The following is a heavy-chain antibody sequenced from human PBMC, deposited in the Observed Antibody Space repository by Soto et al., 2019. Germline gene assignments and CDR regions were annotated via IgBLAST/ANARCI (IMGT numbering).Heavy chain of an antibody. J-gene: IGHJ6*02. D-gene: IGHD4-17*01. V-gene: IGHV5-10-1*01. CDR3: ASHDDYGDSHYYGMDV. Sequence: GESLKISCNGSGYSFTSYWISWVRQMPGKGLEWMGRIDPSDSYTNYSPSFQGHVTISADKSISTAYLQWSSLKASDTAMYYCASHDDYGDSHYYGMDVWGQGTTVTVSS. CDR1: GYSFTSYW. CDR2: IDPSDSYT.